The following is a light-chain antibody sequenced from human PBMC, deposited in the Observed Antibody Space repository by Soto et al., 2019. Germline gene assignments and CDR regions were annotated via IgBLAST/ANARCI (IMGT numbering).Light chain of an antibody. CDR3: QQSYSTSWT. CDR2: AAS. J-gene: IGKJ1*01. CDR1: QDISNY. V-gene: IGKV1-39*01. Sequence: DIQMTQSPSSMSSSVGDRLAITCEASQDISNYLNWYQQKPGKAPKLLVYAASSLQSGVPSRFSGSRSGTDFTLTISSLQPEDFATYYCQQSYSTSWTCGQGTKVDIK.